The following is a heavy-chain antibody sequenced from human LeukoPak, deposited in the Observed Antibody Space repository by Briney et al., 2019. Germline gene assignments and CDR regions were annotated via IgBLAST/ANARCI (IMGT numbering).Heavy chain of an antibody. D-gene: IGHD4-11*01. Sequence: GGSLRLSCAASGVTFNTYWMSWVRQAPGKGLEWLANIKEDGSEKYYVDSLKGRITISRDNAKNSLFLQMDSLRAEDTAVYFCAREGLQYYYYMDVWGKGTTVTVSS. CDR3: AREGLQYYYYMDV. J-gene: IGHJ6*04. CDR2: IKEDGSEK. CDR1: GVTFNTYW. V-gene: IGHV3-7*01.